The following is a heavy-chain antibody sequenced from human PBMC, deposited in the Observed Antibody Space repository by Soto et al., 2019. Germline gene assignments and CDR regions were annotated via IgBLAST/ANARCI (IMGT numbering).Heavy chain of an antibody. D-gene: IGHD3-10*01. V-gene: IGHV3-7*04. CDR1: GFTFNTYW. CDR2: IKQDGSET. J-gene: IGHJ6*02. Sequence: GGSLRLSCAASGFTFNTYWMTWVRQAPGKGLEWVANIKQDGSETYYVDSVKGRFTISRDNAKNSLYLQMNSLRAEDTAVYYCARDPPYGSGTSQNYVMDVWGQGTTVTVSS. CDR3: ARDPPYGSGTSQNYVMDV.